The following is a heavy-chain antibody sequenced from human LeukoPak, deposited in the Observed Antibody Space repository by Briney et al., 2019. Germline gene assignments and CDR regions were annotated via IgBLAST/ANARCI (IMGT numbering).Heavy chain of an antibody. CDR2: ISSSSSYI. V-gene: IGHV3-21*01. D-gene: IGHD5-18*01. J-gene: IGHJ4*02. Sequence: GGSLRLSCAASGFTFSSYSMNWVRQAPGKGLEWVSSISSSSSYIYYADSVKGRLTISRDNAKNSLYLQMNSLRAEDTAVYYCAREEGGSAMALDYWGQGTLVTVSS. CDR1: GFTFSSYS. CDR3: AREEGGSAMALDY.